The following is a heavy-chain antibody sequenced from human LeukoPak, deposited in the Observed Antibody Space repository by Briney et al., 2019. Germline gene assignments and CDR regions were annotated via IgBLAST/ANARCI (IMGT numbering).Heavy chain of an antibody. J-gene: IGHJ4*02. Sequence: GGSLRLSCAASGFTFSSYGMYWVRQAPGKGLEWVAVTSFDGSNKYYADSVKGRFTISRDNSKNTLYLQMNSLRTEDTAVYYCAKDRQYHGSGSLFDYWGQGTLVTVSS. CDR1: GFTFSSYG. CDR3: AKDRQYHGSGSLFDY. V-gene: IGHV3-30*18. CDR2: TSFDGSNK. D-gene: IGHD3-10*01.